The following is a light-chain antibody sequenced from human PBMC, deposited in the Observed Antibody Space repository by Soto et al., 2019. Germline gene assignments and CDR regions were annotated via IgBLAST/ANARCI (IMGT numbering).Light chain of an antibody. V-gene: IGLV2-14*01. CDR3: SSYTSSSIWV. CDR1: SSDVGGYNY. J-gene: IGLJ3*02. CDR2: DVS. Sequence: QSVLTQPASVSGSPGQSITISCTGTSSDVGGYNYVSRYQQHPGKAPKLMIYDVSNRPSGVSNRFSGSKSGNTASLTISGLQAEDEADYYCSSYTSSSIWVFGGGTKLTVL.